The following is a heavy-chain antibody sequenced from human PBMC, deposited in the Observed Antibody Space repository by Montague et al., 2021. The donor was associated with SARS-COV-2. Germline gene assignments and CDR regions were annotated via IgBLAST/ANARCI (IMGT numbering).Heavy chain of an antibody. D-gene: IGHD3-3*01. CDR3: ARDQVTIFAVLIIPPAAGAIDI. CDR2: INHSGSR. J-gene: IGHJ3*02. V-gene: IGHV4-34*01. Sequence: SETLSLTCAVYGGSFSDYYWTWIRQPPGKGLEWIGEINHSGSRNYNPSLKSRVTISVDTSKNQFSLKMTSVTAADTAQYYCARDQVTIFAVLIIPPAAGAIDIWGQGTTVTVSS. CDR1: GGSFSDYY.